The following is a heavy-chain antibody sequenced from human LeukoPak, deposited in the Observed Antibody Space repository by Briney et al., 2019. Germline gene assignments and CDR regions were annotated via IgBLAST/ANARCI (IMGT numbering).Heavy chain of an antibody. V-gene: IGHV3-30-3*01. CDR2: ISYDAGNK. D-gene: IGHD5-18*01. CDR1: GFTFSSHA. CDR3: ARDRRLQPYQYYYMDV. J-gene: IGHJ6*03. Sequence: PGRSLRLSCAASGFTFSSHAIHWVRQAPGKGLEWVAVISYDAGNKYYADSVKGRFTISRDNSKNTLYLQMNSLRVEDTAVYYCARDRRLQPYQYYYMDVWGKGTTVTVSS.